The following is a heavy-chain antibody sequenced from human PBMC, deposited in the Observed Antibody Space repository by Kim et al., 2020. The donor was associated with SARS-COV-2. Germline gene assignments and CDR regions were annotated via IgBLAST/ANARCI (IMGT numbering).Heavy chain of an antibody. CDR2: INPNTGDI. J-gene: IGHJ4*02. CDR1: GYTFTGYY. D-gene: IGHD6-13*01. V-gene: IGHV1-2*04. CDR3: SRSVFRSSRHYFDY. Sequence: ASVKVSCKASGYTFTGYYLHWVRQAPGQGLEWMGWINPNTGDINYAQKFQGLITVTRDTSISTVYMELSSLRSDDTAVYYCSRSVFRSSRHYFDYWGQGTLVTVSS.